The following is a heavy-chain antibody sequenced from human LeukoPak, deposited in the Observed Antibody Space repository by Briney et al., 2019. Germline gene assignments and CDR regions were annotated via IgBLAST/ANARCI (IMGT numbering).Heavy chain of an antibody. CDR1: GFTFSSDW. CDR3: VRWGVTAGMQD. CDR2: INPDGSDT. Sequence: PEGSLRLSCEASGFTFSSDWMGWVRQAPGKGLEWVANINPDGSDTYYVDSVKGRFTIFRSNAKKSLFLQMNSLRAEDTALYHCVRWGVTAGMQDWGQGTLVTVS. J-gene: IGHJ1*01. D-gene: IGHD6-19*01. V-gene: IGHV3-7*01.